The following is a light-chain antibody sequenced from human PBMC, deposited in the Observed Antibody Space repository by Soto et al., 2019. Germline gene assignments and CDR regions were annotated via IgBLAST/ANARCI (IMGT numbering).Light chain of an antibody. CDR1: SSDVGGYNY. J-gene: IGLJ1*01. Sequence: QSALTQPASVSGSPGQSITISCTGTSSDVGGYNYVSWYQHHPGKAPKLMIYDVTTRPSGVSNRFSGSKSGSTASLTISGLQAEDEADYYCSSYTSSSTLVFGTGTKVTVL. V-gene: IGLV2-14*03. CDR3: SSYTSSSTLV. CDR2: DVT.